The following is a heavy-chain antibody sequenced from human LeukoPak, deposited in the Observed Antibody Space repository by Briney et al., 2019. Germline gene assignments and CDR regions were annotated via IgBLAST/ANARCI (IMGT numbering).Heavy chain of an antibody. Sequence: GGSLRLSCAASGFTFSSYWMHWVRQAPGKGLVWVSRINSDGSSTSYADSVKGRFTISRDNAKNTLYLQMNSLRPEDTAVYYCARAPIDSNSWYHAFDIWGQGTMVTVSS. CDR3: ARAPIDSNSWYHAFDI. D-gene: IGHD6-13*01. CDR2: INSDGSST. V-gene: IGHV3-74*01. J-gene: IGHJ3*02. CDR1: GFTFSSYW.